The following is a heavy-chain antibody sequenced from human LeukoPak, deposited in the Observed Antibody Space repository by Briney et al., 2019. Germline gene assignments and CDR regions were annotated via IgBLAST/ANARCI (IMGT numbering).Heavy chain of an antibody. J-gene: IGHJ6*03. V-gene: IGHV3-30*02. D-gene: IGHD5-24*01. CDR1: GFTFSSYG. CDR2: IRYDGSNK. CDR3: AKVRDYYYYYYMDV. Sequence: PGGSLRLSCAASGFTFSSYGMHWVRQAPGKGLEWVAFIRYDGSNKYYADSVKGRFTISRDNSKNTLYLQMNSLRAEDTAVYYCAKVRDYYYYYYMDVWGKGTTVTISS.